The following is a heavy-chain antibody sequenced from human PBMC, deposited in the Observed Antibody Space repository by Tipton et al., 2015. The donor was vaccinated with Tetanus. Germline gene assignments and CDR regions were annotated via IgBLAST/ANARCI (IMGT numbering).Heavy chain of an antibody. D-gene: IGHD2-21*02. V-gene: IGHV5-51*01. Sequence: QSGAEVKKPGESLKMSCKISGHNSRSYWIGWVRQMPGKGLEWMGIIYPGDSDTRYSPSFQGQVTISADKSITTAYLQWSSLRASDTAMYYCARRGGGDLAHWGQGTLVTVSS. CDR1: GHNSRSYW. J-gene: IGHJ4*02. CDR2: IYPGDSDT. CDR3: ARRGGGDLAH.